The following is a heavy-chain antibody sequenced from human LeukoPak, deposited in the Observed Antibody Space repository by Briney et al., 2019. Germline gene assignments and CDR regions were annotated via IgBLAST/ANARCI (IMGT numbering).Heavy chain of an antibody. J-gene: IGHJ6*03. CDR3: AKQGALRQDYYMDV. CDR1: GASFSSYA. Sequence: SLKVSCKASGASFSSYAISWVRQAPGQGLEWMGRIIPIFGTPNYAQRFQGRVTITADIVSSTAYMEVNNLTSEGTAVYFCAKQGALRQDYYMDVWGNGTTVTVSS. V-gene: IGHV1-69*06. CDR2: IIPIFGTP.